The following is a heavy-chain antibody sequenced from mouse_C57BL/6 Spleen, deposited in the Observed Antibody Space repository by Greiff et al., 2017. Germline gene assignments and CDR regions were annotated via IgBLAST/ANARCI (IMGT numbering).Heavy chain of an antibody. J-gene: IGHJ2*01. CDR1: GYTFTSYD. CDR3: AKGDYYGTPYYFDY. CDR2: IYPRDGST. V-gene: IGHV1-85*01. Sequence: QVQLQQSGPELVKPGASVKLSCKASGYTFTSYDINWVKQRPGQGLEWIGWIYPRDGSTKYNEKFKSKATLTVDTSSSTAYMELHSLTSEDSAVYFCAKGDYYGTPYYFDYWGQGTTLTVSS. D-gene: IGHD1-1*01.